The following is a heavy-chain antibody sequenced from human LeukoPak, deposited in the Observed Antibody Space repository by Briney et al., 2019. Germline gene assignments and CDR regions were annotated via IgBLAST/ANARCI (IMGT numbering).Heavy chain of an antibody. CDR2: TSSSGSTK. Sequence: GGSLRLSCAASGFTLITYEMNWVRQAPGKGLEWVSYTSSSGSTKNYADSVKGRFTISRDNAENSLSLQMNSLRAEDTAVYYCARRYCSSTSCTLDYWGQGTLVTVSS. CDR1: GFTLITYE. V-gene: IGHV3-48*03. D-gene: IGHD2-2*01. J-gene: IGHJ4*02. CDR3: ARRYCSSTSCTLDY.